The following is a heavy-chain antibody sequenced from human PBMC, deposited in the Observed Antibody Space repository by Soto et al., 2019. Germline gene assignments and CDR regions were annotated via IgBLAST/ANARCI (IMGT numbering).Heavy chain of an antibody. D-gene: IGHD6-19*01. CDR1: GYTFTSYG. J-gene: IGHJ4*02. Sequence: ASVKASCKASGYTFTSYGISRVRQAPGQGFEWMGWISAYNHNTNYAQKLQGRVTMTTDTSTSTAYMELRSLRSDDTAVYYCAIAVAGRFDDWGQGTMVTVSS. CDR2: ISAYNHNT. CDR3: AIAVAGRFDD. V-gene: IGHV1-18*04.